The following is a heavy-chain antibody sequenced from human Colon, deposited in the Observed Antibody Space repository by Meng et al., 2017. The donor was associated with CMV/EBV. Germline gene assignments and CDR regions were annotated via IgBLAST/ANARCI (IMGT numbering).Heavy chain of an antibody. CDR3: ARDPGLGWSDY. CDR1: GYPLTTYY. Sequence: SCKASGYPLTTYYMHWVRQAPGKGLEWMGRIGPSGTSTIYAQNFQGRVTMTKDTSTSTVYMELSSLRSEDTALYFCARDPGLGWSDYWGQGTLVTVSS. V-gene: IGHV1-46*01. D-gene: IGHD2-15*01. J-gene: IGHJ4*02. CDR2: IGPSGTST.